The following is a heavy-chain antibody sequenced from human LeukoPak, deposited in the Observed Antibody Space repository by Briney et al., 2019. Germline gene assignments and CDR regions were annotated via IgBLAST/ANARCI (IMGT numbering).Heavy chain of an antibody. CDR3: ARGRPHGNDY. CDR1: GVSFSSHN. D-gene: IGHD4-23*01. Sequence: GGSLRLSCVASGVSFSSHNKNWVRQAPGRGLEWVSYITSDGNTINYADSVKGRFTISRDNARKSLYLQMNSLSAEDTAVYYCARGRPHGNDYWGQGTLVTVSS. J-gene: IGHJ4*02. V-gene: IGHV3-48*01. CDR2: ITSDGNTI.